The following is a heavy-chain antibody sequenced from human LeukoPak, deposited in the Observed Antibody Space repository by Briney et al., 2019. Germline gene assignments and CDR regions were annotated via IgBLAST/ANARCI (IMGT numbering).Heavy chain of an antibody. V-gene: IGHV3-30*18. D-gene: IGHD2-21*01. J-gene: IGHJ4*02. Sequence: GESLKISCAASGFTFRSYGMHWVRQAPGKGLEWVAVISDEGSKKHYADSVKGRFSISRDNSKNTLFLQMNSLRDEDTAVYYCAKEGCGGDCFDYWGQGTLVTVSS. CDR1: GFTFRSYG. CDR2: ISDEGSKK. CDR3: AKEGCGGDCFDY.